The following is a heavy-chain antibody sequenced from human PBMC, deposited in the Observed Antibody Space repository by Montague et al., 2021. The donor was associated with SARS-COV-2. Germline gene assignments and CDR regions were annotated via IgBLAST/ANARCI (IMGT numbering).Heavy chain of an antibody. V-gene: IGHV3-9*01. Sequence: SLRLSCAASGFTFDDYAMHWVRQAPGKGLEWVSGISWNSGSIGYXDSVKGRFTISRDNAKSSLYLQMNSLRAEDTALYYCAKLGRLLWFGVDNAFDIWGQGTMVTVSS. CDR2: ISWNSGSI. J-gene: IGHJ3*02. D-gene: IGHD3-10*01. CDR3: AKLGRLLWFGVDNAFDI. CDR1: GFTFDDYA.